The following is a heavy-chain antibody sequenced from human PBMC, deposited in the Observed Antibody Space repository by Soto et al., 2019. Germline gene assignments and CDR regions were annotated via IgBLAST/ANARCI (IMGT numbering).Heavy chain of an antibody. V-gene: IGHV1-69*13. CDR1: GGTFSSYS. D-gene: IGHD1-26*01. CDR3: ARDGGRHSGGIDY. CDR2: ITPIFGTA. J-gene: IGHJ4*02. Sequence: SVKVSCKASGGTFSSYSINWVRQAPGQGLEWMGEITPIFGTANYAQKFQGRVTITADESTSTAYMELSSLRSEDTAVYYCARDGGRHSGGIDYWGQGTLVTVSS.